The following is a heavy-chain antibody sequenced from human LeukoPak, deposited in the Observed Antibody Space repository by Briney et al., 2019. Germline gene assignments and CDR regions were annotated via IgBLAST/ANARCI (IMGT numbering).Heavy chain of an antibody. V-gene: IGHV3-23*01. Sequence: GGSLRLACEASGFTFSTYAISWVRQAPGKGLEWVSAISGSSSTTLYADFAKGRFTISRDNSKNTLYLQIDGLRVEDTALYYCAKGCDSSDCDASRLFDSWAGEPLSPSP. CDR1: GFTFSTYA. D-gene: IGHD2-2*01. J-gene: IGHJ5*01. CDR2: ISGSSSTT. CDR3: AKGCDSSDCDASRLFDS.